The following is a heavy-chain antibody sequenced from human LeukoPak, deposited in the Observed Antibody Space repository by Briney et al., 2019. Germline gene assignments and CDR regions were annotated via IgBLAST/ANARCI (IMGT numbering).Heavy chain of an antibody. Sequence: SETLSLTCAVYGGSFSVYYWSWIRQPPGKGLEWIGEINHSGSTNYNPSLKSRVTISVDTSKNQFSLKLSSVTAADTAVYYCARGSPYYYDCSGLYYFDYWGQGTLVTVSS. J-gene: IGHJ4*02. CDR2: INHSGST. CDR1: GGSFSVYY. CDR3: ARGSPYYYDCSGLYYFDY. V-gene: IGHV4-34*01. D-gene: IGHD3-22*01.